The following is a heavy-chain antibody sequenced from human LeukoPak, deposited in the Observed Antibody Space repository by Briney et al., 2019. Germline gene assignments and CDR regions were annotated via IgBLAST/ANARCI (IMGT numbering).Heavy chain of an antibody. CDR1: GDTFTAYD. Sequence: GASVKVSCKASGDTFTAYDIDWVRQVTEHGLGWMGWMNLHSGNIGYAQKFQGRVSMTRDTSIWTAYMELSGLTSEDTAIYFCTRRGWERGYSLSLLGYCGQRTLVTVSS. CDR2: MNLHSGNI. V-gene: IGHV1-8*01. J-gene: IGHJ4*02. D-gene: IGHD5-12*01. CDR3: TRRGWERGYSLSLLGY.